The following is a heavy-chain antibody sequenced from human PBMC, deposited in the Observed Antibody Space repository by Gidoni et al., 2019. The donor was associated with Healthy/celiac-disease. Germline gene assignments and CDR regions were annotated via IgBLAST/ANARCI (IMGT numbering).Heavy chain of an antibody. J-gene: IGHJ5*02. CDR1: GYSISSGYY. V-gene: IGHV4-38-2*02. D-gene: IGHD2-15*01. CDR2: IYHSGRT. Sequence: QVQLQESGPGLVKPSETLSLPFPVSGYSISSGYYCGGLRQPPGKGLEGIGSIYHSGRTYYNPSIKSRVTRSVDTSKNHFSLKLSSVTAADTAVYYCARESGADCSGGSCYSGWCDPWGQGTLVTVSS. CDR3: ARESGADCSGGSCYSGWCDP.